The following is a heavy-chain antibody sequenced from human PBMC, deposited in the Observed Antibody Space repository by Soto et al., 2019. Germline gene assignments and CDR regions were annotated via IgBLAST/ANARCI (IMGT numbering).Heavy chain of an antibody. D-gene: IGHD2-2*02. CDR2: IYYSGST. CDR1: GGSISSGGYY. CDR3: ARGVVVPAAIVGGGYYYYGMDV. V-gene: IGHV4-31*03. Sequence: PSETLSLTCTVSGGSISSGGYYWSWIRQHPGKVLEWIGYIYYSGSTYYNPSLKSRVTISVDTSKNQFSLKLSSVTAADTAVYYCARGVVVPAAIVGGGYYYYGMDVWGQGTTVTVSS. J-gene: IGHJ6*02.